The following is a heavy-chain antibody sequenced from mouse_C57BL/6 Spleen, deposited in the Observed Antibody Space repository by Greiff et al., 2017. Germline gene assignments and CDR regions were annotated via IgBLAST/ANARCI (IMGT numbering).Heavy chain of an antibody. CDR3: ARWQLLQYFDV. J-gene: IGHJ1*03. CDR1: GYTFTSYW. D-gene: IGHD2-12*01. Sequence: QVQLQQPGAELVKPGASVKMSCTASGYTFTSYWITWVQQRPGQGLEWIGDIYPGSGSTNYNEQFKCKATLTVDTSASTAYVQIISLTSEDSAVYYCARWQLLQYFDVWGTGTTVTVAS. V-gene: IGHV1-55*01. CDR2: IYPGSGST.